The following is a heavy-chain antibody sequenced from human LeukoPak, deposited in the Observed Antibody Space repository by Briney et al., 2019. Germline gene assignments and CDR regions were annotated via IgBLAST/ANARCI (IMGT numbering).Heavy chain of an antibody. V-gene: IGHV4-61*02. CDR1: GGSISSSSYY. CDR2: IYASGST. D-gene: IGHD2-2*01. CDR3: AGAPAGSLTWRSPLDY. Sequence: SETLSLTCIVSGGSISSSSYYWSWVRQPAGKGLEWIGRIYASGSTNYNPSLKSRVTISIDTSKNQLSLKLTSVTATDAAIYSCAGAPAGSLTWRSPLDYWGQGTLVTVSS. J-gene: IGHJ4*02.